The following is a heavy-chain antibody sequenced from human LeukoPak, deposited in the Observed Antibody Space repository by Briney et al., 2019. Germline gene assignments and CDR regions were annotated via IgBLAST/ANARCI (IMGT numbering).Heavy chain of an antibody. V-gene: IGHV3-15*01. J-gene: IGHJ6*03. CDR1: GFTFSNAW. D-gene: IGHD6-13*01. CDR2: IKSKTDGGTT. Sequence: GGSLRLSCAASGFTFSNAWMSWVRQAPGKGLEWVGRIKSKTDGGTTDYAAPVKGRFTISRDDSKNTLYLQMNSLKTEDTAVYYCTTALSPSSSWYSQDYYYYYMDVWGKGTTVTVSS. CDR3: TTALSPSSSWYSQDYYYYYMDV.